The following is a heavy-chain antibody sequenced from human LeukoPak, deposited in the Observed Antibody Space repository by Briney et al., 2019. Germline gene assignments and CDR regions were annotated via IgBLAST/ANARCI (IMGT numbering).Heavy chain of an antibody. V-gene: IGHV4-34*01. Sequence: SETLSLTCAVYGGSFSGYYWSWIRQPPGKGLEWIGSIYYSGSTYYNPSLKSRVTISVDTSKNQFSLKLSSVTAADTAVYYCAITYSSGWSSYFDYWGQGTLVTVSS. CDR3: AITYSSGWSSYFDY. D-gene: IGHD6-19*01. J-gene: IGHJ4*02. CDR2: IYYSGST. CDR1: GGSFSGYY.